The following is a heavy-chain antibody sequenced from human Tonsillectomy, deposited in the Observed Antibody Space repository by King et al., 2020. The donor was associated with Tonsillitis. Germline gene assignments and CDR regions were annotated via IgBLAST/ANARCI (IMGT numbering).Heavy chain of an antibody. J-gene: IGHJ4*02. V-gene: IGHV3-43*02. CDR1: GFTFDDYA. Sequence: VQLVESGGGVVQPGGSLRLSCAASGFTFDDYAMHWVRQAPGKGLEWVSLISGDGGSTYYADSVKGRFTISRGNSKNSLYLQMNSLRTEDTALYYCAKDQGNIAARRGGFDYWGQGTLVTVSS. CDR2: ISGDGGST. CDR3: AKDQGNIAARRGGFDY. D-gene: IGHD6-6*01.